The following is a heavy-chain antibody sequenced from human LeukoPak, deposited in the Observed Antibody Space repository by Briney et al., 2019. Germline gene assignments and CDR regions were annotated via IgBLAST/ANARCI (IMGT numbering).Heavy chain of an antibody. Sequence: ASVKVSCKASGYTFTGYYMHWVRQAPGQGLEWMAWISPKSGGTIYAQKFQGRVTLTRDTAINTAYMELSSVTSDDTAVYYCARDMAPTVNMYYFDYWGQGAQVTVSS. J-gene: IGHJ4*02. D-gene: IGHD5-24*01. CDR3: ARDMAPTVNMYYFDY. CDR2: ISPKSGGT. V-gene: IGHV1-2*02. CDR1: GYTFTGYY.